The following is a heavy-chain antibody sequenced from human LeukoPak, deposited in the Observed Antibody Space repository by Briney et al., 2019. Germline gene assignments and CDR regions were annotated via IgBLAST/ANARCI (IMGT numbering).Heavy chain of an antibody. J-gene: IGHJ3*02. CDR2: ISYDGSNK. CDR1: GFTFSSYT. V-gene: IGHV3-30-3*01. Sequence: GGSLRLSCAASGFTFSSYTMHWVRQAPGKGLEWVAVISYDGSNKYYADSVKGRFTISGDNSKNTLYLQMNSLRAEDTAVYYCAREKRAEYYYDSSGYYGDAFDIWGQGTMVTVSS. CDR3: AREKRAEYYYDSSGYYGDAFDI. D-gene: IGHD3-22*01.